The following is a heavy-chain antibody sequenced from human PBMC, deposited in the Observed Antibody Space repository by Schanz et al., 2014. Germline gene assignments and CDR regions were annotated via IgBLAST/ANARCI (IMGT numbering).Heavy chain of an antibody. Sequence: GQLAESGGGLVQPGGSLRLSCAASGFTFSNYAMSWVRQAPGKGLEWVAVIWYDENNKYYADSVKGRFTMSRDNSKNTLYLQMNTLRAEDTAVYYCARDRGYCSGGSCLTFDYWGQGTLVTVSS. J-gene: IGHJ4*02. D-gene: IGHD2-15*01. CDR2: IWYDENNK. V-gene: IGHV3-33*08. CDR3: ARDRGYCSGGSCLTFDY. CDR1: GFTFSNYA.